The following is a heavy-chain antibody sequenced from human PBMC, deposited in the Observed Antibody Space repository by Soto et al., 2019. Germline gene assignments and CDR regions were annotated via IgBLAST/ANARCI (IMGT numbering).Heavy chain of an antibody. D-gene: IGHD3-3*01. J-gene: IGHJ4*02. Sequence: GGSLRLSCTTSGFSFASFAMTWVRQAPGKGLEWVATISGSDGKTYYADSVKGRFSISRDTSRNTLYLQMNSLRADDTAIYYCAKWSYLDYWGQGTRVT. V-gene: IGHV3-23*01. CDR3: AKWSYLDY. CDR2: ISGSDGKT. CDR1: GFSFASFA.